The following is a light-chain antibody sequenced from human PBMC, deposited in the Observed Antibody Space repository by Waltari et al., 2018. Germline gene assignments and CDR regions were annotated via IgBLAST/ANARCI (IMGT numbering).Light chain of an antibody. Sequence: QSALTQTASVSGSPGQSITISGSGTGSDIGGCNYVSWYQHRPGKAPKLLIYGVSQRPSGVSDRFSGSKSGNRASLTISGLQAEDDSDYYCCSYTTTTTWVFGGGTKLTVL. V-gene: IGLV2-14*03. CDR1: GSDIGGCNY. CDR3: CSYTTTTTWV. CDR2: GVS. J-gene: IGLJ3*02.